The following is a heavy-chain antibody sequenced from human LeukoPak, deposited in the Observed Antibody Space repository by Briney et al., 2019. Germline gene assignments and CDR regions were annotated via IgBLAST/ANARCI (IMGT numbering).Heavy chain of an antibody. CDR2: IIPIFGTA. D-gene: IGHD5-12*01. Sequence: SVKVSCKASGGTFSSYAISWVRQAPGQGLEWMGGIIPIFGTANYAQKFQGRVTITTDESTSTAYTELRSLRSDDTAVYYCARVLRGGWFDPWGQGTLVTVSS. V-gene: IGHV1-69*05. CDR3: ARVLRGGWFDP. CDR1: GGTFSSYA. J-gene: IGHJ5*02.